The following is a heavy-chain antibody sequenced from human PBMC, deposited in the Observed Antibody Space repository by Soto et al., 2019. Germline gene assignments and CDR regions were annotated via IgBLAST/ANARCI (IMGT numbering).Heavy chain of an antibody. Sequence: QVQLQQWGAGLLKPSETLSLTCAVYGGSFSGYYWSWIRQPPGKGLEWLGEINHTGRTNYNPSLKSRVPISVDTAKNQFCLHLSFVTAADTAVYYCAKGYDSSRYWAWGQGTLVTLSP. J-gene: IGHJ4*02. V-gene: IGHV4-34*01. CDR2: INHTGRT. D-gene: IGHD3-22*01. CDR3: AKGYDSSRYWA. CDR1: GGSFSGYY.